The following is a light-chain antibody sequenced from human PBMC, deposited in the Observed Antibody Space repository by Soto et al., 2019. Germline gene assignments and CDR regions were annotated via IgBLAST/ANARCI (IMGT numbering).Light chain of an antibody. CDR3: TSYIHRRTLVV. J-gene: IGLJ2*01. Sequence: QSALTQPPSASGSPGQSITISCTGTSSDIGSYNYVSWYQHHPGKAPRLMIYGVTKRPSGVPIRFSGSKSGNTASLTISGLQPEDEADYYCTSYIHRRTLVVFGGGTKLTVL. CDR2: GVT. V-gene: IGLV2-14*01. CDR1: SSDIGSYNY.